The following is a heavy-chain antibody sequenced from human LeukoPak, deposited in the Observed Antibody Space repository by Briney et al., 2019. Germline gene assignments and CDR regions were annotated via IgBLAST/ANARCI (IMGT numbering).Heavy chain of an antibody. CDR1: GGTFSSYA. CDR2: IIPILSIA. CDR3: ARDRDDYVWGSYRYSDY. J-gene: IGHJ4*02. D-gene: IGHD3-16*02. Sequence: GASVKVSCKASGGTFSSYAISWVRQAPGQGLEWMGRIIPILSIANYAQKFQGRVTITADKSTSTAYMELSSLRSEDTAVYYCARDRDDYVWGSYRYSDYWGQGTLVTVSS. V-gene: IGHV1-69*04.